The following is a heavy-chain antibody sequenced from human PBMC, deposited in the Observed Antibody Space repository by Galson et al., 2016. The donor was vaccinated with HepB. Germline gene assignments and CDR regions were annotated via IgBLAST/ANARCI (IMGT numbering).Heavy chain of an antibody. D-gene: IGHD2-21*02. CDR2: IYPDDSDT. Sequence: AEVKKPGESLKISCTGSGYNFINHWIAWVRQVPGKGLEWMGIIYPDDSDTRYRPPFQGQVTISVDTSRKTAYLHWSSLKASDTGIYYCARLAFGDTGVDYWGQGTLVTVSS. CDR1: GYNFINHW. CDR3: ARLAFGDTGVDY. V-gene: IGHV5-51*01. J-gene: IGHJ4*02.